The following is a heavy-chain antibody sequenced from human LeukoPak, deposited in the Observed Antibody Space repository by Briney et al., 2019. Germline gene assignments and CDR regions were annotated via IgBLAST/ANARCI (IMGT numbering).Heavy chain of an antibody. Sequence: GGSLRLSCAASGFSFSTYWMHWGRQVPGKGPEWVSHTTPDGSSTNYADSVKGRFTISRDNAKNTLYLQMNSLRAEDTAVYYCSSQISRGGNWGQGTLVTVSS. D-gene: IGHD3-16*01. CDR2: TTPDGSST. V-gene: IGHV3-74*01. J-gene: IGHJ4*02. CDR3: SSQISRGGN. CDR1: GFSFSTYW.